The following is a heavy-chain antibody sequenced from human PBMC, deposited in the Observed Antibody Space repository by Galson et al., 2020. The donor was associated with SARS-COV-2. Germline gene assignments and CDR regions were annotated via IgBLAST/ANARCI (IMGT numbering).Heavy chain of an antibody. Sequence: GGSLRLSCAASGFTFSSYGMHWVRQAPGKGLEWVAVIWYDGSNKYYADSVKGRFTISRDNSKNTLYLQMNSLRAEDTAVYYCARNLPFGGSDRMDVWGQGTTVTVSS. CDR3: ARNLPFGGSDRMDV. CDR2: IWYDGSNK. V-gene: IGHV3-33*01. J-gene: IGHJ6*02. D-gene: IGHD3-10*01. CDR1: GFTFSSYG.